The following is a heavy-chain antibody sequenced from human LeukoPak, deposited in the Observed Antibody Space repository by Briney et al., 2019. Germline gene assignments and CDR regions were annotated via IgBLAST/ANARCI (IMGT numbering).Heavy chain of an antibody. Sequence: GGSLRLSCTASGFTFSGAWMTWVRQAPGKGLEWVANIREDGTEKNYVDSVKGRFTISRDNAKNSLYLQMNSLRAEDTAVYYCARENGGNSGSFDYWGQGTLVTVSS. V-gene: IGHV3-7*01. CDR1: GFTFSGAW. CDR2: IREDGTEK. J-gene: IGHJ4*02. D-gene: IGHD4-23*01. CDR3: ARENGGNSGSFDY.